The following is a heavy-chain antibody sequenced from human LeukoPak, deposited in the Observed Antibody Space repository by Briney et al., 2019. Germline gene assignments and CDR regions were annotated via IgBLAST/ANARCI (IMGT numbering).Heavy chain of an antibody. Sequence: SQTLSLTCAISGDNVSSNSAAWNWIRQSPSRGLEWPGRTYYRSKWYNDYAVSVKSRITFNPDTSKNQFSLQLNSVTPEDTAMYFCARGSIAAGNVFDCWGQGALVTVSS. D-gene: IGHD6-25*01. J-gene: IGHJ4*02. CDR3: ARGSIAAGNVFDC. CDR2: TYYRSKWYN. CDR1: GDNVSSNSAA. V-gene: IGHV6-1*01.